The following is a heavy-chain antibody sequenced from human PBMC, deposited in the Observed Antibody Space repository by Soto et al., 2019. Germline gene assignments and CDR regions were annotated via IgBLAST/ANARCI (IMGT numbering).Heavy chain of an antibody. J-gene: IGHJ4*02. CDR2: IWYDGSNK. CDR1: GFTFSSYG. V-gene: IGHV3-33*01. Sequence: QVQLVESGGGVVQPGRSLRLSCAASGFTFSSYGMHWVRQAPGKGLEWVAVIWYDGSNKYYADSVKGRFTIPRDNSKNTLYLQMNSLRAEDTAVYYCARGAGAEYYDFWSGEFDYWGQGTLVTVSS. D-gene: IGHD3-3*01. CDR3: ARGAGAEYYDFWSGEFDY.